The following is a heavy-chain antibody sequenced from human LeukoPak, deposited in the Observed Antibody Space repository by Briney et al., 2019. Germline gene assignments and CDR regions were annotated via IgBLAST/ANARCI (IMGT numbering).Heavy chain of an antibody. D-gene: IGHD6-6*01. Sequence: GASVKVSCKASGGTFSSYAISWVRQVPGQGLEWMGGIIPIFGTANYAQKFQGRVTITADESTSTAYMELSSLRSEDTAVYYCAGGYSSSSDYWGQGTLVTVSS. CDR1: GGTFSSYA. J-gene: IGHJ4*02. CDR3: AGGYSSSSDY. CDR2: IIPIFGTA. V-gene: IGHV1-69*13.